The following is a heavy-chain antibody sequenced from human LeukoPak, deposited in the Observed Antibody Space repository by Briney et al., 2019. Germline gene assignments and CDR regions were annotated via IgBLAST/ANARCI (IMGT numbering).Heavy chain of an antibody. CDR3: ASRYCGGDCYYAY. V-gene: IGHV4-39*07. D-gene: IGHD2-21*02. CDR2: VSYSGNT. J-gene: IGHJ4*02. Sequence: ETLSLTCTVSGGSISRNSYYWAWIRRPPGKGLEWIATVSYSGNTYYNPSLQSRLTISVETSKTQFSLRLTSVTAADTAVYYCASRYCGGDCYYAYWGQGSLVTVSS. CDR1: GGSISRNSYY.